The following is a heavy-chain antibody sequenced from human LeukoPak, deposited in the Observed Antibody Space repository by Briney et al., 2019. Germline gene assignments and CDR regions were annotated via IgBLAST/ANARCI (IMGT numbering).Heavy chain of an antibody. CDR2: ISWDGGST. D-gene: IGHD3-3*01. V-gene: IGHV3-43*01. J-gene: IGHJ4*02. CDR3: AKGPYDFWSGYPPLAYYFDY. Sequence: QAGGSLRLSCAASGFTFDDYTMHWVRQAPGKGLEWVSLISWDGGSTYYADSVKGRFTISRDNSKNSLYLQMSSLRTEDTALYYCAKGPYDFWSGYPPLAYYFDYWGQGTLVTVSS. CDR1: GFTFDDYT.